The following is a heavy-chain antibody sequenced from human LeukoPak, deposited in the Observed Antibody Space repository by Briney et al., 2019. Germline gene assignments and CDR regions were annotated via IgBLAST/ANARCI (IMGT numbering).Heavy chain of an antibody. CDR1: GYTFTSYD. D-gene: IGHD3-10*01. CDR2: MNPNSGNT. Sequence: ASVKVSCKASGYTFTSYDINWVRQATGQGLEWMGWMNPNSGNTGYAQKSQGRVTMTRNTSISTAYVELSSLRSEDTAVYYCARGPRFGGSRKNWFDPWGQGTLVTVSS. J-gene: IGHJ5*02. CDR3: ARGPRFGGSRKNWFDP. V-gene: IGHV1-8*01.